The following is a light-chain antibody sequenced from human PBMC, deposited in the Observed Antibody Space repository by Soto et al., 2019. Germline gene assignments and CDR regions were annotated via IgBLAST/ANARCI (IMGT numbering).Light chain of an antibody. J-gene: IGLJ2*01. CDR3: GTWDNSLSAGV. CDR2: ESN. CDR1: IGSSY. Sequence: QSVLTQPPSVSAAPGQKVTISCSGIGSSYISWYQQLPGTAPKLLAYESNKRPSGIPDRFSGSKSGTSATLGITGLQTGDEADYYCGTWDNSLSAGVFGGGTKVTVL. V-gene: IGLV1-51*02.